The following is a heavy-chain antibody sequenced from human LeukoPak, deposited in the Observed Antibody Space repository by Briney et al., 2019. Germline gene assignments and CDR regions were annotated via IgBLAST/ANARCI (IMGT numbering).Heavy chain of an antibody. CDR3: ARDPLGAFDI. J-gene: IGHJ3*02. CDR1: GFTFSSYS. CDR2: ISSSSSYI. V-gene: IGHV3-21*01. Sequence: GGSLRLSCAASGFTFSSYSMNWARQAPGKGLEWVSSISSSSSYIYYADSVKGRFTISRDNAKNSLYLQMNSLRAEDTAVYYCARDPLGAFDIWGQGTMVTVSS. D-gene: IGHD7-27*01.